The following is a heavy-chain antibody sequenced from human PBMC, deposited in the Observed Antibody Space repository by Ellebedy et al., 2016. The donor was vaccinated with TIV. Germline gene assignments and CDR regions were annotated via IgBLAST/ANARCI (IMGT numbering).Heavy chain of an antibody. V-gene: IGHV1-8*01. CDR1: GYTFTTYD. Sequence: ASVKVSCKASGYTFTTYDINWVRQATGQGLEWMGWMNPNSGNTGYAQKFQGRVTMTRNTSISTAYMELSSLRSEDTAVYYCARGGYSFGSGDFDYWGQGTLVTVSS. CDR2: MNPNSGNT. J-gene: IGHJ4*02. D-gene: IGHD5-18*01. CDR3: ARGGYSFGSGDFDY.